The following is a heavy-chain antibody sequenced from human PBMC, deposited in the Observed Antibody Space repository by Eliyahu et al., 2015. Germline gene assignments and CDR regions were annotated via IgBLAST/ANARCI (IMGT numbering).Heavy chain of an antibody. V-gene: IGHV1-69*01. CDR1: XGTFXSYA. Sequence: QVQLVQSGAXVKKPGSSVKVSCKASXGTFXSYAISWVRQAPGQGLEWMGGIIPIFGTANYAQKFQGRVTITADESTSTAYMELSSLRSEDTAVYYXARVGLSGSYPPGGLWGQGTLVTVSS. CDR2: IIPIFGTA. J-gene: IGHJ4*02. CDR3: ARVGLSGSYPPGGL. D-gene: IGHD1-26*01.